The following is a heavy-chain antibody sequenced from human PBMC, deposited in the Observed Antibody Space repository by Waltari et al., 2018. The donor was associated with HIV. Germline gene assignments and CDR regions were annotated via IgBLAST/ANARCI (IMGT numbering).Heavy chain of an antibody. V-gene: IGHV3-74*01. CDR3: ARDGPYSSGYYNWFDP. D-gene: IGHD3-22*01. CDR2: INSDGSST. Sequence: EVQLVESGGGLVQPGGSLRLSCAASGFTFSSYWMHWVRQAPGKGLVWVSRINSDGSSTSDADSVKGRFTISRDNAKNTLYLQMNSLRAEDTAVYYCARDGPYSSGYYNWFDPWGQGTLVTVSS. J-gene: IGHJ5*02. CDR1: GFTFSSYW.